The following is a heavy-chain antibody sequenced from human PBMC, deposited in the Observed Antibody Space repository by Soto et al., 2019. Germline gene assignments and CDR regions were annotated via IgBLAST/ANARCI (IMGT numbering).Heavy chain of an antibody. Sequence: SETLSLTCTVSGGSISNYYWSWIRQPPGKGLEWIGYISNSGSTHYIPSLESRVTISVDSSKNLFSLRLSSVTAADTAVYYCARHIPRAGTVGDYWGQGTLVTVS. CDR3: ARHIPRAGTVGDY. V-gene: IGHV4-59*08. J-gene: IGHJ4*02. CDR1: GGSISNYY. D-gene: IGHD6-19*01. CDR2: ISNSGST.